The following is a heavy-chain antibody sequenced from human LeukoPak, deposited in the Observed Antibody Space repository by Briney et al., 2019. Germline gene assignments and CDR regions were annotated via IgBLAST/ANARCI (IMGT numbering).Heavy chain of an antibody. V-gene: IGHV4-39*07. CDR1: GGSISSSSYY. J-gene: IGHJ5*02. CDR3: ARGPRFGELLWHWFDP. CDR2: MYHSGST. Sequence: SETLSLTCNVSGGSISSSSYYWGWIRQPPGKGLEWIGSMYHSGSTYYNPPLKSRVTISEDTSKNQFSLKLRSVTAADMAVYYCARGPRFGELLWHWFDPWGQGTLVTVSS. D-gene: IGHD3-10*01.